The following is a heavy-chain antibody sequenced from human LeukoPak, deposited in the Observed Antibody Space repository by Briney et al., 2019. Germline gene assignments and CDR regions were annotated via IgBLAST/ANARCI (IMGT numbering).Heavy chain of an antibody. CDR2: INQDGRVK. CDR1: GFTLRNYW. J-gene: IGHJ4*02. Sequence: GRTLRLSCAASGFTLRNYWMSCVCQAPQKGLEWVANINQDGRVKQYVDSMKGRFTISRDNTKNSLYLQMTSLSAEDTAVYSCARDRDDGGFEYWGQGTLVTVSS. CDR3: ARDRDDGGFEY. D-gene: IGHD4-23*01. V-gene: IGHV3-7*01.